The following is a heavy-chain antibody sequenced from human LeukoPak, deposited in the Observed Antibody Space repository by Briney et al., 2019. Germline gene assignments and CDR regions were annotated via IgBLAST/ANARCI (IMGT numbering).Heavy chain of an antibody. V-gene: IGHV4-59*01. Sequence: SSETLSLTCTVSGGSISSYYWSWIRQPPGKGLEWIGYIYYSGSTNYNPSLKSRVTISVDTSKNQFSLKLSSVTAADTAVYYCARGANGDYFPGYWGQGTLVTVSS. CDR1: GGSISSYY. CDR3: ARGANGDYFPGY. D-gene: IGHD4-17*01. CDR2: IYYSGST. J-gene: IGHJ4*02.